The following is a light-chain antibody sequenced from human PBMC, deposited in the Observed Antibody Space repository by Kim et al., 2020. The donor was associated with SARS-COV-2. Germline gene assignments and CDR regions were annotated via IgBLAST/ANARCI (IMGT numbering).Light chain of an antibody. Sequence: DIVMTQSPDSLAVSLGERATINCKSSQSVLYSSNNKNYLAWYQQKPGQPPKLLISWASTRESGVPDRFSGSGSGTDFTLSISSLQAEDVAVYYCQQYYNTWTLGQGTKVEIK. CDR3: QQYYNTWT. J-gene: IGKJ1*01. CDR2: WAS. CDR1: QSVLYSSNNKNY. V-gene: IGKV4-1*01.